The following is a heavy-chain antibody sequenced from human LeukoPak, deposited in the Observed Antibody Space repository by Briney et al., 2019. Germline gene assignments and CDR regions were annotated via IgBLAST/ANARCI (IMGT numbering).Heavy chain of an antibody. Sequence: SETLSLTCAVYGGSFSGYYWSWIRQPPGKGLEWIGEINHSGGTNYNPSLKSRVTISVDTSKNQFSLKLSSVTAADTAVYYCARAHHYFDYWGQGTLVTVSS. V-gene: IGHV4-34*01. CDR2: INHSGGT. J-gene: IGHJ4*02. CDR3: ARAHHYFDY. CDR1: GGSFSGYY.